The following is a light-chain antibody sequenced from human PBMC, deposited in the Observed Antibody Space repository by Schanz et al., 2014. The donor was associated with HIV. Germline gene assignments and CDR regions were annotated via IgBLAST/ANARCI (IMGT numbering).Light chain of an antibody. CDR1: QSVSSSY. CDR2: DAF. J-gene: IGKJ2*01. Sequence: EIVLTQSPGTLSLSPGERATLSCRASQSVSSSYLAWYQQKPGQAPRLLIYDAFTRATGIPARFSGSGSGTEFTLTVSSLQSEDFAVYYCQQYNNWRTFGQGTKLEIK. V-gene: IGKV3-15*01. CDR3: QQYNNWRT.